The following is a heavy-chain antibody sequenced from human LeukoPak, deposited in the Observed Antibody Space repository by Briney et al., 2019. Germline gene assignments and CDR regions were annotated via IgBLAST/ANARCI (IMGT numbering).Heavy chain of an antibody. Sequence: SQTLSLTCTVSGGSISSGGYYWSWIRQHPRKGLEWIGYIYYSGSTYYNPSLKSRVTISVDTSKNQFSLKLSSVTAADTAVYYCARGMVAATPSLAPWGQGTLVTVSS. D-gene: IGHD2-15*01. J-gene: IGHJ5*02. CDR1: GGSISSGGYY. V-gene: IGHV4-31*03. CDR3: ARGMVAATPSLAP. CDR2: IYYSGST.